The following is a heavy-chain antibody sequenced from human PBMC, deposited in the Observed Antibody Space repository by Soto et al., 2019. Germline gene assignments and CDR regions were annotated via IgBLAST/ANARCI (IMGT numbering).Heavy chain of an antibody. Sequence: ETLSLTCAVYGGSFSGYYWSWIRQPPGKGLEWIGEINHSGSTNYNPSLKSRVTISVDTSKNQFSLKLSSVTAADTAVYYCARVLYDFWSGYYNDYWGQGTLVTVSS. V-gene: IGHV4-34*01. D-gene: IGHD3-3*01. CDR2: INHSGST. CDR3: ARVLYDFWSGYYNDY. J-gene: IGHJ4*02. CDR1: GGSFSGYY.